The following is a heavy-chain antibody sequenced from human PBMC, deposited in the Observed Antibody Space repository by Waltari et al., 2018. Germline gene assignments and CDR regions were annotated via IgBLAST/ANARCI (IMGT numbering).Heavy chain of an antibody. CDR1: GFTFSSYA. Sequence: EVQLVESGGGLVQPGGSLRLSCAASGFTFSSYAMSWVRQAPGKGLEWVSVLYSGGSTYYADSGKGRFTISRDNSKNTLYLQMNSLRAEDTAVYYCAKDLILTGSRGWFDPWGQGTLVTVSS. V-gene: IGHV3-23*03. J-gene: IGHJ5*02. D-gene: IGHD3-9*01. CDR2: LYSGGST. CDR3: AKDLILTGSRGWFDP.